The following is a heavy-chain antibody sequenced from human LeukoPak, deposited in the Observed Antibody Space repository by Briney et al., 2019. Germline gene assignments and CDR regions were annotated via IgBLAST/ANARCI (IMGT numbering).Heavy chain of an antibody. CDR1: VGSISNSNSY. CDR3: ARGGGSSWYLGLWYFDY. V-gene: IGHV4-39*02. Sequence: SETLSLTCTVSVGSISNSNSYWGWIRQPPGRGLEWVGSVYYSGTSYYSPSLKSRVTISVDTSKSQFSLRLTSVTAADTAVYYCARGGGSSWYLGLWYFDYWGQGTLITVSS. D-gene: IGHD6-13*01. J-gene: IGHJ4*02. CDR2: VYYSGTS.